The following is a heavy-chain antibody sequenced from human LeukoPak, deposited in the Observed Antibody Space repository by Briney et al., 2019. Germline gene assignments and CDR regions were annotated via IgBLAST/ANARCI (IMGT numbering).Heavy chain of an antibody. D-gene: IGHD3-10*01. J-gene: IGHJ4*02. CDR1: GITFGDYA. Sequence: PGGSLRLSCAASGITFGDYAMHWVRQAPSKGLEWLAYIRYDGVNKYYAESVKGRFVISRDNSKNTLSLQMNSLTDEDTAVYYCAKGGLQGTNYFDYWGQGTLVTVSS. CDR2: IRYDGVNK. CDR3: AKGGLQGTNYFDY. V-gene: IGHV3-30*02.